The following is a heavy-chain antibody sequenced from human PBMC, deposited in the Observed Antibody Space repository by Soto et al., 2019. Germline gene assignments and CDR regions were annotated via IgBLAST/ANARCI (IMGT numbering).Heavy chain of an antibody. V-gene: IGHV3-30-3*01. J-gene: IGHJ5*02. CDR2: ISHDGVTK. Sequence: GGSLRLSCTASGSTFPNYPMHWVRQAPDKGLEWLAVISHDGVTKNSADSVKGRFTISRDNSRNTLYLQMNSLRIEDTAMYYCVRGGYSSSWERLDPWGQGTLVTVSS. D-gene: IGHD4-4*01. CDR1: GSTFPNYP. CDR3: VRGGYSSSWERLDP.